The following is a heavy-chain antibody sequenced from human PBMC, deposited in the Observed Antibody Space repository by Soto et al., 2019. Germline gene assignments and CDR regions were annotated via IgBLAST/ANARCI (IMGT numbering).Heavy chain of an antibody. Sequence: SETLSLTCTVSGGSISSYYWSWIRQPPGKGLEWIGYIYYSGSTNYNPSLKSRVTISVDTSKNQFSLKLSSVTAADRAVYYCARHGKDGYYYYMDVWGKGTTVTVSS. D-gene: IGHD2-15*01. V-gene: IGHV4-59*08. J-gene: IGHJ6*03. CDR3: ARHGKDGYYYYMDV. CDR1: GGSISSYY. CDR2: IYYSGST.